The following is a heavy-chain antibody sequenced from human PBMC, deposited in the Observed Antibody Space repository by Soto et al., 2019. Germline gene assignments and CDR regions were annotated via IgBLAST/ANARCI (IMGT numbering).Heavy chain of an antibody. Sequence: QVQLVQSGAEEKKPGASVKVSCKASGYTFTSYAMHWVRQAPGQRLEWMGWINAGNGNTKYSQKFRGRVTITRDTSASTAYMELSSLRSEDTAVYYCARDPSYYGMDVGGQGTTVTVSS. CDR2: INAGNGNT. V-gene: IGHV1-3*05. CDR1: GYTFTSYA. CDR3: ARDPSYYGMDV. J-gene: IGHJ6*02.